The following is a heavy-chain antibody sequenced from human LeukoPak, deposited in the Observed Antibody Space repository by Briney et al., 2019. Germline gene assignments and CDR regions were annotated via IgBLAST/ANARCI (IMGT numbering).Heavy chain of an antibody. V-gene: IGHV1-8*01. D-gene: IGHD5-18*01. CDR3: ARVCESRGGYSYGCLLDY. CDR1: GYTFTSYD. CDR2: MNPNSGNT. J-gene: IGHJ4*02. Sequence: ASVKVSCKASGYTFTSYDINWVRQATGQGLEWMGWMNPNSGNTGYAQKFQGRVTMTRNTSISTAYMELNSLRSEDTAVYYCARVCESRGGYSYGCLLDYWGQGTLVTVPS.